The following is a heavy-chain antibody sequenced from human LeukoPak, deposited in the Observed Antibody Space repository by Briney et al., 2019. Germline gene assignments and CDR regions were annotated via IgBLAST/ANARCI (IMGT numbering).Heavy chain of an antibody. Sequence: GGSLRLSCAASGFTFSSYAMHWVRQAPGKGLEWVAVISYDGSNKYYADSVKGRFTISRDNSKNTLYLQMNSLRAEGTAVYYCASLMYYYDSSTFPDYWGQGTLVTVSS. CDR3: ASLMYYYDSSTFPDY. V-gene: IGHV3-30-3*01. CDR1: GFTFSSYA. J-gene: IGHJ4*02. CDR2: ISYDGSNK. D-gene: IGHD3-22*01.